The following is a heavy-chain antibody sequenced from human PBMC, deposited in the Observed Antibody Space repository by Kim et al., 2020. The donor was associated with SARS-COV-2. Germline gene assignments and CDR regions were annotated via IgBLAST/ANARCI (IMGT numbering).Heavy chain of an antibody. J-gene: IGHJ3*02. CDR3: ARDYYGSATSYVAFDI. D-gene: IGHD3-10*01. V-gene: IGHV4-59*01. Sequence: LQSRVTISVDTSKNQFSLRLTSVTTADTAVYYCARDYYGSATSYVAFDIWGQGTMVTVSS.